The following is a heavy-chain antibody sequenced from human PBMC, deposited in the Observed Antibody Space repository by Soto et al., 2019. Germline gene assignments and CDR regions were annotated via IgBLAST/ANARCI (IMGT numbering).Heavy chain of an antibody. CDR2: ISYDGSNK. V-gene: IGHV3-30*18. CDR1: GFTFSSYG. D-gene: IGHD3-3*01. CDR3: AKDGWHYDFWSGFSDAFDI. J-gene: IGHJ3*02. Sequence: QVQLVESGGGVVQPGRSLRLSCAASGFTFSSYGMHWVRQAPGKGLEWVAVISYDGSNKYYADSVKGRFTISRDNSKNTLYLQMNSLRAEDTAVYYCAKDGWHYDFWSGFSDAFDIWGQGTMVTVSS.